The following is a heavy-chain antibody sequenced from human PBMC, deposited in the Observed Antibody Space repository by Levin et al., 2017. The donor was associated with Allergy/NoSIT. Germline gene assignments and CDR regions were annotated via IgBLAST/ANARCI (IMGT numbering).Heavy chain of an antibody. CDR1: GGSISSYY. D-gene: IGHD3-9*01. CDR3: ARTVLRYFDWLLPYWYFDL. J-gene: IGHJ2*01. CDR2: IYYSGST. V-gene: IGHV4-59*01. Sequence: SETLSLTCTVSGGSISSYYWSWIRQPPGKGLEWIGYIYYSGSTNYNPSLKSRVTISVDTSKNQFSLKLSSVTAADTAVYYCARTVLRYFDWLLPYWYFDLWGRGTLVTVSS.